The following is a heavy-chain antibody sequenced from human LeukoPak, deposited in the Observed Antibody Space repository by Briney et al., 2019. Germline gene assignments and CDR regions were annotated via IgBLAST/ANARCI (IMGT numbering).Heavy chain of an antibody. V-gene: IGHV3-30*18. Sequence: GGSLRLSCAASGFTFSSYWMDWVRQAPGKGLEWVAVISYDGSNKYYADSVKGRFTISRDNSKNTLYLQMNSLRAEDTAVYYCAKDDDFWSGHDAFDIWGQGTMVTVSS. CDR2: ISYDGSNK. D-gene: IGHD3-3*01. CDR3: AKDDDFWSGHDAFDI. J-gene: IGHJ3*02. CDR1: GFTFSSYW.